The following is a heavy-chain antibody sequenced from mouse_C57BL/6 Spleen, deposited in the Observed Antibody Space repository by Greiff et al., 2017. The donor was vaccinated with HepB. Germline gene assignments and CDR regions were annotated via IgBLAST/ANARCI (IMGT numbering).Heavy chain of an antibody. D-gene: IGHD4-1*01. V-gene: IGHV1-69*01. CDR1: GYTFTSYW. CDR2: IDPSDSYT. J-gene: IGHJ2*01. CDR3: ARRGLGRDFDY. Sequence: VQLQQPGAELVMPGASVKLSCKASGYTFTSYWMHWVKQRPGQGLEWIGEIDPSDSYTNYNQKFKDKSTLTVDKSSSTAYMQLSSLTSEDSAVYYCARRGLGRDFDYWGQGTTLTVSS.